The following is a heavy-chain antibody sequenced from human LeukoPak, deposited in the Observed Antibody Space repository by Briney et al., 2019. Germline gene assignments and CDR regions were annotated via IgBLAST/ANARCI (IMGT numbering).Heavy chain of an antibody. CDR2: MNPNSGNT. Sequence: ASVKVSCKASGYTFTSYDVNWVRQATGQGLEWMGWMNPNSGNTGLAQKSQGRVTLTRDTSLSTAYMELSNLRSDDTAVYSCARDEVVAAPNYFGMVVWGQGTTVSVSS. CDR1: GYTFTSYD. D-gene: IGHD2-15*01. V-gene: IGHV1-8*01. J-gene: IGHJ6*02. CDR3: ARDEVVAAPNYFGMVV.